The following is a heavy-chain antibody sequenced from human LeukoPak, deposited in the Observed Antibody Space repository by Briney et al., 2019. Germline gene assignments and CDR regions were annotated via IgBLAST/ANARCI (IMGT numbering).Heavy chain of an antibody. V-gene: IGHV4-34*01. CDR2: INHSRST. Sequence: SETLSLTCAVYGGSFSGYYWSWIRQPPGKGLEWIGEINHSRSTNYNPSLTSRVTISVDTSKNQFSLKLSSVTAADTAVYYCARGRVRWSFDYWGQGTLVTVSS. CDR3: ARGRVRWSFDY. J-gene: IGHJ4*02. CDR1: GGSFSGYY. D-gene: IGHD4-23*01.